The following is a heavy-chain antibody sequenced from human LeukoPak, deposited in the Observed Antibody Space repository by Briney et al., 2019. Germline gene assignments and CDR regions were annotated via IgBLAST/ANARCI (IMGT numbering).Heavy chain of an antibody. Sequence: PGGSLRLSCAASGFTFSSYGMHWVRQAPGKGLEWVAFIRYDGSNKYYADSVKGRFTISRDNAKNTLYLQMNSLRAEDTAVYYCTRDYYDSSGLPFDYWGQGTLVTVSS. J-gene: IGHJ4*02. CDR3: TRDYYDSSGLPFDY. V-gene: IGHV3-30*02. D-gene: IGHD3-22*01. CDR2: IRYDGSNK. CDR1: GFTFSSYG.